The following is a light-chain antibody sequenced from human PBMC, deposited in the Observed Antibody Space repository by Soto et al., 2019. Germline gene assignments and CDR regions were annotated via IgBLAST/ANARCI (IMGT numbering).Light chain of an antibody. V-gene: IGKV3-20*01. Sequence: VLTQSPATLSLSPGERATLSCRASQTVTSAYLAWYRQTPGQPPRLLIYAASTRAPGIPDRFWGGGSGTDFTLHIERLEPEDCTVYDCQQYGGVPLLLGGGPKLEI. J-gene: IGKJ4*02. CDR1: QTVTSAY. CDR3: QQYGGVPLL. CDR2: AAS.